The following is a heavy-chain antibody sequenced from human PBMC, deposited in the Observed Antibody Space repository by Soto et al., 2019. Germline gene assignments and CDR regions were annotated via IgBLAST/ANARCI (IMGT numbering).Heavy chain of an antibody. Sequence: QVQLQESGPGLVKPSQTLSLTCTVSGGSISSGGYYWSWIRQHPGKGLEWIGYIYYSGSTYYNPSLKSRSTRSLDTSKNQFSLKPSTVTAADTAVYYCARDDRGVGVTWGQGTLVTVSS. CDR3: ARDDRGVGVT. CDR1: GGSISSGGYY. CDR2: IYYSGST. D-gene: IGHD3-10*01. V-gene: IGHV4-31*03. J-gene: IGHJ5*02.